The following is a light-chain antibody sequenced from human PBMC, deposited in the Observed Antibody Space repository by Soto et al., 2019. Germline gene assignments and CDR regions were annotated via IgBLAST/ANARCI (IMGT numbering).Light chain of an antibody. CDR2: SDN. CDR1: NSNIGRNT. V-gene: IGLV1-44*01. CDR3: AAWDESPNVPV. Sequence: QSVLTQPPSASGTPGQRVTISCSGSNSNIGRNTVNWYRQFPGAAPNLLIHSDNQRPSGVPDRFSGSRSGTSASLAISGLQSEDEADYYCAAWDESPNVPVFGGGTKVTVL. J-gene: IGLJ3*02.